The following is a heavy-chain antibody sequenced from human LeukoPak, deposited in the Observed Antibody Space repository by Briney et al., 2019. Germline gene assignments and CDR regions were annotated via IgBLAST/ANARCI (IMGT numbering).Heavy chain of an antibody. V-gene: IGHV4-39*07. CDR1: GGSISSSSYY. D-gene: IGHD2-15*01. CDR2: IYYSGST. J-gene: IGHJ4*02. CDR3: ARKEVVGWMIEEDYFDY. Sequence: SETLSLTCTVSGGSISSSSYYWGWIRQPPGKGLEWIGSIYYSGSTYYNPSLKSRVTISVDTSKNQFSLKLSSVTAADTAVYYCARKEVVGWMIEEDYFDYWGQGTLVTVSS.